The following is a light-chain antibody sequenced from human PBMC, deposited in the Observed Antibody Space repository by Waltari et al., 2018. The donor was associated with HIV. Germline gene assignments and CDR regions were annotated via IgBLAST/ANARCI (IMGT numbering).Light chain of an antibody. CDR1: QSVLYSSNNKNY. V-gene: IGKV4-1*01. Sequence: DIVMTQSPDSLAVSLGERATINCKSSQSVLYSSNNKNYLAWYQQKPGQPPKLLIYWASTRESVVPDRVRGSGSGTDFTLTISSLQAEDVAVYYCQQYYSTPRTFGQGTKVEIK. J-gene: IGKJ1*01. CDR3: QQYYSTPRT. CDR2: WAS.